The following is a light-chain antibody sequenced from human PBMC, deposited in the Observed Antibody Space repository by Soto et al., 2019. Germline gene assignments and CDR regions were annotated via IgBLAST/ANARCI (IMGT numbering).Light chain of an antibody. CDR3: QQYDDWPET. J-gene: IGKJ1*01. Sequence: EIVMTQSPATLSVSPRERATLSCRASESVSNNLAWYQQRPGQAPRLLIYGASTRATAIPARFSGSGSGTEFTLTISSLQSEDFAVYYCQQYDDWPETFGQGTKVDIK. CDR1: ESVSNN. V-gene: IGKV3-15*01. CDR2: GAS.